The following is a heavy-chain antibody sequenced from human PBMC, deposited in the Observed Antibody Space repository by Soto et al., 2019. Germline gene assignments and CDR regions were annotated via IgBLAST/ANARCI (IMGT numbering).Heavy chain of an antibody. CDR3: ASIVGATLGSGHY. CDR2: ISYDGSNK. J-gene: IGHJ4*02. Sequence: ESVGGVVQPGRSLRLSCAASGFTFSSYAMHWVRQAPGKGLEWVAVISYDGSNKYYADSVKGRFTISRDNSKNTLYLQMNSLRAEDTAVYYCASIVGATLGSGHYWGQGTLVTVSS. CDR1: GFTFSSYA. V-gene: IGHV3-30-3*01. D-gene: IGHD1-26*01.